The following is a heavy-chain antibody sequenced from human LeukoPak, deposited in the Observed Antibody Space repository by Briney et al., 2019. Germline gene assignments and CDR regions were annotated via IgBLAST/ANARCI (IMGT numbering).Heavy chain of an antibody. CDR3: ARDVRGGSWRD. V-gene: IGHV3-21*01. Sequence: GGSLRLSCAASGFTFSSYSMNLVRQAPGKGLEWVSSISSSSSYIYYADSVKGRFTISRDNAKNSLYLQMNSLRAEDTAVYYCARDVRGGSWRDWGQGTLVTVSS. J-gene: IGHJ4*02. D-gene: IGHD2-15*01. CDR2: ISSSSSYI. CDR1: GFTFSSYS.